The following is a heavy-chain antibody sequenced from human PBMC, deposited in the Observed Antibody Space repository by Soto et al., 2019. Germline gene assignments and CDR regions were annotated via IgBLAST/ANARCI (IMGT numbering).Heavy chain of an antibody. CDR3: ARSQSGDYEGCGY. Sequence: QVQLVQSGAEVKKPGASVKVSCKASGYTFTNYGINWVQQAPGQGLEWMGWISASNGNTNYAQRVQGRVTMTTDTSTSTAYMELRSLRSDDTAVYYCARSQSGDYEGCGYWGQGTLVTVSS. CDR2: ISASNGNT. J-gene: IGHJ4*02. V-gene: IGHV1-18*01. D-gene: IGHD4-17*01. CDR1: GYTFTNYG.